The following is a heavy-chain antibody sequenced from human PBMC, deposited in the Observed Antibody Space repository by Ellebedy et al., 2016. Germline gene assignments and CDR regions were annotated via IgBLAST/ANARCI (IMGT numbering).Heavy chain of an antibody. V-gene: IGHV4-34*01. J-gene: IGHJ6*02. D-gene: IGHD6-13*01. CDR3: ARDGGIAAGGGDHYYYVMDV. Sequence: SETLSLTXAVYGGSFSGYYWSWIRQPPGKGLEWIGEINHSGSTNYNPSLKSRVTMSVDTSKNQFSLKLSSVTAADTAVYYCARDGGIAAGGGDHYYYVMDVWGQGTTVTVSS. CDR2: INHSGST. CDR1: GGSFSGYY.